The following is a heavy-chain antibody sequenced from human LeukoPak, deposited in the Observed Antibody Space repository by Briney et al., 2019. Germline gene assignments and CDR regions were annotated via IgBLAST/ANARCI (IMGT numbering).Heavy chain of an antibody. Sequence: ASVKVSCKASGYTFSSYYMHWVRQAPGQGLEWMGLINPNSGGTNYAQKFQGRVTMTRDTPISTADMELSRLRSEDTAVYYCARVPDYYGSGSYYPGYFDYWGQGTLVTVSS. CDR3: ARVPDYYGSGSYYPGYFDY. CDR2: INPNSGGT. J-gene: IGHJ4*02. V-gene: IGHV1-2*02. CDR1: GYTFSSYY. D-gene: IGHD3-10*01.